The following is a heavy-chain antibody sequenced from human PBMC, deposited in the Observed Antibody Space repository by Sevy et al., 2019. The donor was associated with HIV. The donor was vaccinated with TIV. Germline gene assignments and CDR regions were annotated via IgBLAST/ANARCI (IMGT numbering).Heavy chain of an antibody. CDR3: AKIPAGGSYFSYFDS. CDR2: IAYDGGNK. D-gene: IGHD1-26*01. V-gene: IGHV3-30*18. J-gene: IGHJ4*02. Sequence: GGSLRLSCAASGFSFNKYGMHWVRHAPGEGLEWVAVIAYDGGNKYYTDSVKGRFTISRDKSKNTLYLQMNSLRAEDTAVYYCAKIPAGGSYFSYFDSWGQGTLVTVSS. CDR1: GFSFNKYG.